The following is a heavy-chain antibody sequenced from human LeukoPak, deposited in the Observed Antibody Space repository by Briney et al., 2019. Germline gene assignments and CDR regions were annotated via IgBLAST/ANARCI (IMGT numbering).Heavy chain of an antibody. J-gene: IGHJ4*02. CDR2: IYYSGST. D-gene: IGHD2-2*01. V-gene: IGHV4-39*01. Sequence: SETLSLTCTVSGGSISSSSYYWGWIRQPPGKGLEWIGSIYYSGSTYYNPSLKSRVTISVDTSKNQFSLKLSSVTAADTAVYYCARVGYCSSTSCYAFDYWGQGTLVTVSS. CDR3: ARVGYCSSTSCYAFDY. CDR1: GGSISSSSYY.